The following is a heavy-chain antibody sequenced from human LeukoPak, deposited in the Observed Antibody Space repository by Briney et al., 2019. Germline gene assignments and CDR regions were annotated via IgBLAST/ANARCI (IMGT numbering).Heavy chain of an antibody. Sequence: GASVKVSCKASGGTFSSYAISWVRQAPGQGLEWMGGIIPIFGTVNYAQKFQGRVTITADESTSTAYMELSSLSSEDTAVFYCVWTGSYYYWGQGTLVTVSS. CDR2: IIPIFGTV. CDR3: VWTGSYYY. CDR1: GGTFSSYA. J-gene: IGHJ4*02. V-gene: IGHV1-69*01. D-gene: IGHD1-26*01.